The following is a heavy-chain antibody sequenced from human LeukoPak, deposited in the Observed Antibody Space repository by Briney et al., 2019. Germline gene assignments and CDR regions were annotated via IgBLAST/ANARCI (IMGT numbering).Heavy chain of an antibody. CDR2: MNPNSGNT. D-gene: IGHD2-15*01. CDR1: GYTFTSYD. CDR3: ARAQHCSGGSCYYFDY. J-gene: IGHJ4*02. V-gene: IGHV1-8*01. Sequence: ASVKVSCKVSGYTFTSYDINWVRQATGQGLEWMGWMNPNSGNTGYAQKFQGRVTMTRNTSISTAYMELSSLRSEDTAVYYCARAQHCSGGSCYYFDYWGQGTLVTVSS.